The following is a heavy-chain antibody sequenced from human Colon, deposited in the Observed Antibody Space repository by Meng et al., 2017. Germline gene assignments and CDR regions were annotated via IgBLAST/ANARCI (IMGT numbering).Heavy chain of an antibody. D-gene: IGHD2-15*01. CDR2: IIPIFCTA. J-gene: IGHJ4*02. V-gene: IGHV1-69*13. CDR1: GGTFSSYS. CDR3: ASGDFCSGGSCYFPSDY. Sequence: VKVSCKASGGTFSSYSISWVRQAPGQGLEWMGGIIPIFCTANYAQKFQGRVTITADESTSTAYMELSSLRSEDTAVYYCASGDFCSGGSCYFPSDYWGQGTLVTVSS.